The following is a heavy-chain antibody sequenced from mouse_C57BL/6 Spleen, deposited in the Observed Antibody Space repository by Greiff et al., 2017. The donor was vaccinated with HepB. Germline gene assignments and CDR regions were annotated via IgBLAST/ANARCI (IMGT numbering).Heavy chain of an antibody. CDR3: ARREGDYSNYEGAMDY. V-gene: IGHV8-12*01. CDR1: GFSLSTSGMG. J-gene: IGHJ4*01. CDR2: IYWDDDK. Sequence: QVTLKVSGPGILQSSQTLSLTCSFSGFSLSTSGMGVSWLRHPSGKGLEWLAHIYWDDDKRYNPSLKSRLTISKDTSRNQVFLKITSVDTADTATYYCARREGDYSNYEGAMDYWGQGTSVTVSS. D-gene: IGHD2-5*01.